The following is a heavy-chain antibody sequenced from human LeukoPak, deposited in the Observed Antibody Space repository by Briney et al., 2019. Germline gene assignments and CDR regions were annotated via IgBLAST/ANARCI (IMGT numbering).Heavy chain of an antibody. Sequence: GASVKVSCKASGYTFTSYGISWVRQAPGQGLEWMGWISAYNGNTNYAQKLQGRVTMTTDTSTSTAYMELRSLRSDDTAVYYCARDSRPSSGGGTNWFDPWGQGTLVTVSS. D-gene: IGHD6-19*01. J-gene: IGHJ5*02. V-gene: IGHV1-18*01. CDR1: GYTFTSYG. CDR2: ISAYNGNT. CDR3: ARDSRPSSGGGTNWFDP.